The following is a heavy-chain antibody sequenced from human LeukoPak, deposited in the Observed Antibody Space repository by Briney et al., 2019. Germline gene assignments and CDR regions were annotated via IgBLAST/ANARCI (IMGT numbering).Heavy chain of an antibody. CDR3: AREPTSGWSFDY. CDR1: GFTLSTFW. Sequence: GGSLRLSCAASGFTLSTFWMSWVRQAPGKGLEWVANIRQDGSDKYYVDSVKGRFTISRDSAKNSLYLQMNSLRAEDTAVYYCAREPTSGWSFDYWGQGTLVTVSS. V-gene: IGHV3-7*01. CDR2: IRQDGSDK. J-gene: IGHJ4*02. D-gene: IGHD6-19*01.